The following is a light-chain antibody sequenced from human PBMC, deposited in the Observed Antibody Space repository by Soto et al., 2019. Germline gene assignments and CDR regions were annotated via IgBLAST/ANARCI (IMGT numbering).Light chain of an antibody. CDR2: DAS. CDR1: QTVFKNY. V-gene: IGKV3-20*01. J-gene: IGKJ4*01. CDR3: QQYVGSPST. Sequence: IVLTQSPGTLSLSPGDRATLSCRASQTVFKNYLAWYQQKPGQAPRLLIYDASTRAAGISDRISGSGSGTDFTLTVNRLEPADFAVYYCQQYVGSPSTFGGGTKVEIK.